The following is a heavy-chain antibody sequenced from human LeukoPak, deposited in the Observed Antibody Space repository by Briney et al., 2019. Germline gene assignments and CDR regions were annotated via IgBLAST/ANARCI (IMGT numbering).Heavy chain of an antibody. V-gene: IGHV1-69*04. Sequence: ASVKVSCKASGGTFSSYAIIWVRQAPGQGLEWMGRIIPILGIANYAQKFQGRVTITADKSTSTAYMELSSLRSEDTAVYYCARDSAPRITIFHWGQGTLVTVSS. CDR2: IIPILGIA. CDR3: ARDSAPRITIFH. D-gene: IGHD3-3*01. J-gene: IGHJ4*02. CDR1: GGTFSSYA.